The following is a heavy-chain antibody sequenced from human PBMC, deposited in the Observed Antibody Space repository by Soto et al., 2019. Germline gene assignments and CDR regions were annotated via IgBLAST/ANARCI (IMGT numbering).Heavy chain of an antibody. Sequence: QKYLVESGGGVVQPGGSLRLSCVASGYIFSGYGMHWVRQAPRKGLEWVAVIWYDGSNKYYADSVKGRFTISRDNSKNMLYLQMDSLRAEDTAVYYCARDGIGGTVFRGFCDYWGQGTLVTVSS. D-gene: IGHD1-7*01. J-gene: IGHJ4*02. CDR3: ARDGIGGTVFRGFCDY. CDR1: GYIFSGYG. V-gene: IGHV3-33*01. CDR2: IWYDGSNK.